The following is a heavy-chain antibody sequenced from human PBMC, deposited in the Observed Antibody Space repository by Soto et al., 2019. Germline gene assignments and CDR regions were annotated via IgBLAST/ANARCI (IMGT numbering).Heavy chain of an antibody. CDR2: IWSDGSNK. CDR1: GFTFSSNG. CDR3: ARDGSNKPGFYYGMDV. D-gene: IGHD6-13*01. V-gene: IGHV3-33*01. Sequence: QVHVVESGGGVVQPGRSLRLSCTASGFTFSSNGIHWVRQAPGKGLEWVAVIWSDGSNKYYADSVKGRFTIFRDNSKSTLYLQMNGLRAEDTAVYYCARDGSNKPGFYYGMDVWGQGTTVTVSS. J-gene: IGHJ6*02.